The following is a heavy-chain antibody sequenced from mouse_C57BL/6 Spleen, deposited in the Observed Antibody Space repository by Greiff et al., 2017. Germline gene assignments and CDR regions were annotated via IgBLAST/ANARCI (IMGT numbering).Heavy chain of an antibody. Sequence: QVQLQQPGAELVKPGASVTLSCKASGYTFTSYWMHWVKQRPGQGLEWIGMIHPNSGSTNYNEKFKSKATLTVDKSSSTAYMQLSSLTSEDSAVYYCASITTVVATYYAMDYWGQGTSVTVSS. CDR1: GYTFTSYW. D-gene: IGHD1-1*01. V-gene: IGHV1-64*01. CDR3: ASITTVVATYYAMDY. CDR2: IHPNSGST. J-gene: IGHJ4*01.